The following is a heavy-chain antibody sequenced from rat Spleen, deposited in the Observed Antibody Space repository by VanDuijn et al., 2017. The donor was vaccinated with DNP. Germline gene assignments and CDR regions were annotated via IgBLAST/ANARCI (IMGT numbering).Heavy chain of an antibody. V-gene: IGHV5-27*01. CDR1: GFIFSNYD. D-gene: IGHD1-1*01. Sequence: EVQLVESGGGLVQPGRSLKLSCAASGFIFSNYDMAWVRQAPTKGLEWVAYISPSGGSTYYRDSVKGRFTISRDNAKSTLYLQMNSLRSEDTATYYCTRERRYYSGYYFDYWGQGVMVTVSS. CDR3: TRERRYYSGYYFDY. J-gene: IGHJ2*01. CDR2: ISPSGGST.